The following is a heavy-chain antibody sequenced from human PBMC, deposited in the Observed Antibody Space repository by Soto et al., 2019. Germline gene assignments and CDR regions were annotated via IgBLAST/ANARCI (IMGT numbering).Heavy chain of an antibody. D-gene: IGHD5-12*01. CDR2: ISGSGGST. V-gene: IGHV3-23*01. CDR1: GFTFSSYA. J-gene: IGHJ4*02. Sequence: GGSLRLSCAASGFTFSSYAMSWVRQAPGKGLEWVSAISGSGGSTYYADSVKGRFTISRDNSKNTLYLQMNSLRAEDTAVYYCAKGSRSGYDFEVGFDYWGQGTLVTVSS. CDR3: AKGSRSGYDFEVGFDY.